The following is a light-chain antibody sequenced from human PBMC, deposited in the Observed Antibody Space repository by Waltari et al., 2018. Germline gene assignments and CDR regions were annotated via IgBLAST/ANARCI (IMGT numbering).Light chain of an antibody. Sequence: QSTLTQPASVSGSRGQTIPISCTGTSSDIGGYDLLSWYQQFPGKAPKLIIYYVNNRPSGGSDRFSGFKSGNTASLTISGLQPEDEAEYYCSSYTSTNTHVVFGGGTKLTVL. V-gene: IGLV2-14*03. CDR1: SSDIGGYDL. CDR3: SSYTSTNTHVV. J-gene: IGLJ2*01. CDR2: YVN.